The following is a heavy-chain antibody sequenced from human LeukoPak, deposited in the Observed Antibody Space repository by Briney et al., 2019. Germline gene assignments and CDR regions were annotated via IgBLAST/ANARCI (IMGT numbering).Heavy chain of an antibody. D-gene: IGHD6-19*01. CDR3: ARASGWYEYYFDY. CDR1: GFTFSTYW. CDR2: IKQDGSEK. V-gene: IGHV3-7*01. Sequence: PGGSQRLSCAASGFTFSTYWMSWVRQAPGKGLEWVANIKQDGSEKYYVDSVKGRFTVSRDNAKNSLYLQMNSLRAEDTAVYYCARASGWYEYYFDYWGQGTLVTVSS. J-gene: IGHJ4*02.